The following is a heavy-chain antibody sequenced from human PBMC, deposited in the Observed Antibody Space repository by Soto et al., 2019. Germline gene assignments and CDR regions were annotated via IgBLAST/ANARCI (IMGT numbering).Heavy chain of an antibody. V-gene: IGHV1-58*01. CDR2: IVVGSGNT. CDR3: ARALGYCISTSCSPYYYYGMDV. Sequence: GASVKVSCKACGVTFTSSAVRWLRQARGQSLEWIGWIVVGSGNTNYAQKIQGWVTMTRDTSISTAYMELSRLRSDDTAVYYCARALGYCISTSCSPYYYYGMDVWGQGTTVTVSS. CDR1: GVTFTSSA. J-gene: IGHJ6*02. D-gene: IGHD2-2*01.